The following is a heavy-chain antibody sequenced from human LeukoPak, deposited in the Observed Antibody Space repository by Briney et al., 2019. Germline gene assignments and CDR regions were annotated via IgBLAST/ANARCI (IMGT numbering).Heavy chain of an antibody. J-gene: IGHJ4*02. CDR1: GFTFSSYW. D-gene: IGHD3-16*01. V-gene: IGHV3-74*01. CDR3: ARGGSPSDY. CDR2: IHLDGRTT. Sequence: TGGSLRLSCAASGFTFSSYWMHWVRQRPGKGLVWVSRIHLDGRTTNYADSVKGRFTISRDNAKNTLSLEMNSLRPEDTAVYCCARGGSPSDYWGQGTLVSVSS.